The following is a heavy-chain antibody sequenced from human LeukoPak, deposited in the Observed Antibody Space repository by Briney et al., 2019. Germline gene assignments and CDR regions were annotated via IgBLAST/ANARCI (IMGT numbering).Heavy chain of an antibody. J-gene: IGHJ4*02. CDR3: AKIVVVPAATDFDY. D-gene: IGHD2-2*01. V-gene: IGHV3-23*01. CDR1: GFTFSSYA. CDR2: ISGSGGST. Sequence: GGSLRLSCAASGFTFSSYAMSWVRQAPGQGLEWVSAISGSGGSTYYADSVKGRFTISRDTSKNTLYMQMSSLRADDTAVYYCAKIVVVPAATDFDYWGQGTLVTVSS.